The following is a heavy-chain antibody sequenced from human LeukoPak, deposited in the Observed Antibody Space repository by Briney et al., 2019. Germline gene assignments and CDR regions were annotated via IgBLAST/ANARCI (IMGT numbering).Heavy chain of an antibody. Sequence: SETLSLTCTVSGGSISSSSYYWGWIRQPPGKGLEWIGSIYYSGSTYYNPSLKSRVTISVDTSKNQFSLKLSSVTAADTAVYYCARVGAMVRGVHLDYWGQGTLVTVSS. CDR1: GGSISSSSYY. J-gene: IGHJ4*02. CDR2: IYYSGST. CDR3: ARVGAMVRGVHLDY. V-gene: IGHV4-39*07. D-gene: IGHD3-10*01.